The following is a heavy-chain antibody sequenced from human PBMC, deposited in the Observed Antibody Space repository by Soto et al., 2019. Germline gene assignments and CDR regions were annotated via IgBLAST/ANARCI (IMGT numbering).Heavy chain of an antibody. Sequence: GGSLRLSCAASGFTFSSYWMHWVRQAPGKGLAWVSRINPDGRSIGDADSVKGRFTISRDNAKNTLYLQMNSLTTEDTAVYYCARAGSYRFDYWGHGNLVTVSS. V-gene: IGHV3-74*01. CDR2: INPDGRSI. D-gene: IGHD3-10*01. J-gene: IGHJ4*01. CDR3: ARAGSYRFDY. CDR1: GFTFSSYW.